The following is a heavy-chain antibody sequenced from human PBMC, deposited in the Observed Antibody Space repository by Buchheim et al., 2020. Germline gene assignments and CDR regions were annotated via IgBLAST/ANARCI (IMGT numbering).Heavy chain of an antibody. D-gene: IGHD1-1*01. CDR1: GFTFSDLW. Sequence: VQLVESGGGLVQPGGSLRLSCAASGFTFSDLWMHWVRQTPGKGLMWVSRINSDGSSTIYGESVKGRFTVSRENAKNTLYLPMNSLRAEDTGVYYCARDPLLNGGTLDYWGQGT. J-gene: IGHJ4*02. CDR2: INSDGSST. CDR3: ARDPLLNGGTLDY. V-gene: IGHV3-74*01.